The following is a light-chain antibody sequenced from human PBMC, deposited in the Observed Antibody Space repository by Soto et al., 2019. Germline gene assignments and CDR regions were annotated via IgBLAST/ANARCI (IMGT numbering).Light chain of an antibody. J-gene: IGKJ3*01. Sequence: EIVLTQSPGTLSLSPGVRANLSCRASQSVSSSYLAWYEQKPGQAPRLLIYGASSRATVIPDRFSGSGSGTDVTLTISRLEPVDFPVYYSQQHGSSPSCGPRTNVVIK. V-gene: IGKV3-20*01. CDR3: QQHGSSPS. CDR1: QSVSSSY. CDR2: GAS.